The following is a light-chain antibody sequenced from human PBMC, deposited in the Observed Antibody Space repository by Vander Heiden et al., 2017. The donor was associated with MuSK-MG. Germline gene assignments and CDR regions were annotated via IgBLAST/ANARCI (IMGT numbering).Light chain of an antibody. CDR1: ENIDRF. CDR3: QQTDHSPLT. V-gene: IGKV1-39*01. Sequence: DIQVTQSPSSLSAYVGDRVTITCRANENIDRFLNWYQHKPGKAPQLLIYGSSLLPTGVPSRFSGSGNGTEFTLTIGRLQSEDFATYYCQQTDHSPLTFGGGTKVDVK. CDR2: GSS. J-gene: IGKJ4*01.